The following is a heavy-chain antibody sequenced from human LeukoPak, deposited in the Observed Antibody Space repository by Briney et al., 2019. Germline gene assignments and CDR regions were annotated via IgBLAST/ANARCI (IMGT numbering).Heavy chain of an antibody. J-gene: IGHJ3*02. CDR2: IKQDGSEK. Sequence: GGSLRLSCAASGFTFSSYAMSWVRQAPGKGLEWVANIKQDGSEKYYVDSVKGRFTISRDNAKNSLYLQMNSLRAEDTAVYYCARDRPLDIWGQGTMVTVSS. CDR3: ARDRPLDI. CDR1: GFTFSSYA. V-gene: IGHV3-7*01.